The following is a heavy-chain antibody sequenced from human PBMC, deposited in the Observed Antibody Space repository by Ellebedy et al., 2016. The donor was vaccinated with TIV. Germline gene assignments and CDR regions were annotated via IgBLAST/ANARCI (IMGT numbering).Heavy chain of an antibody. V-gene: IGHV5-51*01. CDR3: ARLRGGVKGPPSAYCSSTSCYFDY. Sequence: GESLKISXKGSGYSFTSYWIGWVRQMPGKGLEWMGIIYPGDSDTRYSPSFQGQVTISADKSISTAYLQWSSLKASDTAMYYCARLRGGVKGPPSAYCSSTSCYFDYWGQGTLVTVSS. CDR1: GYSFTSYW. J-gene: IGHJ4*02. D-gene: IGHD2-2*01. CDR2: IYPGDSDT.